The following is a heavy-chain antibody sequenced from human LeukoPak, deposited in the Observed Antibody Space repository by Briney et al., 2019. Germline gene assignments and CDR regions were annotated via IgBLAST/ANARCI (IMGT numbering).Heavy chain of an antibody. Sequence: PSQTLSLTRTVCGGSISNGSYYWSWIRPPAGKGLEWIGRIYTSGSTNYNPSLKSRVTISVGTSKNQFSLKLNSVTAADTAVYYCARDRCSSTSCYMYDMDVWGKGTTVTVSS. V-gene: IGHV4-61*02. CDR3: ARDRCSSTSCYMYDMDV. CDR1: GGSISNGSYY. CDR2: IYTSGST. J-gene: IGHJ6*03. D-gene: IGHD2-2*02.